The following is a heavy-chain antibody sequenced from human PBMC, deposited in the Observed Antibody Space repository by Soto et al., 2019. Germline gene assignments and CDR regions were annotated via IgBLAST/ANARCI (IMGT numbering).Heavy chain of an antibody. V-gene: IGHV3-66*04. CDR2: IYSGGST. CDR3: ARHGYNYGGGYFDY. D-gene: IGHD5-18*01. CDR1: GVTVSRNY. J-gene: IGHJ4*02. Sequence: EVQLVESGGGLVQPGGSLRLSCAASGVTVSRNYMSWVRQAPGKGLEWVSVIYSGGSTYYADSVKGRFTISSDNSKNTLYLHMNSLRSEDTAVYYCARHGYNYGGGYFDYWGQGTLVTVSS.